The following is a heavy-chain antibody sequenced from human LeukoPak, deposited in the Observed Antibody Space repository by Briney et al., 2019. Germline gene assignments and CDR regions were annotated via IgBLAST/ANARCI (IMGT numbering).Heavy chain of an antibody. CDR3: ARGYCSSTSCYAGSNWFDP. J-gene: IGHJ5*02. V-gene: IGHV4-39*01. CDR2: IYYSVST. D-gene: IGHD2-2*01. CDR1: GGSISSSSYY. Sequence: SETLSLTCTVSGGSISSSSYYWGWIRQPPGKGLEWIGRIYYSVSTYYNPSLKSRVTISVNTSKNQFSLKLSSVTAADTAVYYCARGYCSSTSCYAGSNWFDPWGQGTLVTVSS.